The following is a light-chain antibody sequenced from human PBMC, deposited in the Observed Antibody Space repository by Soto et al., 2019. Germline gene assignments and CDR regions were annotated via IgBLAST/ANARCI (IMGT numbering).Light chain of an antibody. CDR1: SNDVGSYDL. V-gene: IGLV2-23*01. CDR3: CSYAGSGTYV. Sequence: QSALTQPASVSGSPGQSITISCTGTSNDVGSYDLVSWYQQHPDTAPKLMIYEATKRPSGVSNRFSGSKSGNTASLTISGLLAEDEADYYCCSYAGSGTYVFGTGTKLTVL. CDR2: EAT. J-gene: IGLJ1*01.